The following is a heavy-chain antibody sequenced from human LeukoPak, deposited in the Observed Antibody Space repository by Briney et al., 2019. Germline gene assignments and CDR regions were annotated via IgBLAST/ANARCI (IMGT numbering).Heavy chain of an antibody. J-gene: IGHJ4*02. CDR3: ASANPFWEAAALGGYFDY. CDR1: GGSISSGDYY. V-gene: IGHV4-30-4*08. CDR2: IYYSGST. Sequence: SQTLSLTCTVSGGSISSGDYYWSWIRQPPGKGLAWIGYIYYSGSTYYNPSLKSRVTISVDTSKNQFSLKLSSVTAADTAVYYCASANPFWEAAALGGYFDYWGQGTLVTVSS. D-gene: IGHD6-13*01.